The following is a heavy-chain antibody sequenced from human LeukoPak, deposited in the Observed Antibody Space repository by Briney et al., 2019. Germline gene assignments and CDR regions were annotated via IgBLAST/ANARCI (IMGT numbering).Heavy chain of an antibody. CDR2: INPNSGGT. CDR3: AREMVRGVIIKDYYYYGMDV. V-gene: IGHV1-2*02. D-gene: IGHD3-10*01. CDR1: GYTFTGYY. J-gene: IGHJ6*02. Sequence: ASVEVSCKASGYTFTGYYMHWVRQAPGQGLEWMGWINPNSGGTNYAQKFQGRVTMTRDTSISTAYMELSRLRSDDTAVYYCAREMVRGVIIKDYYYYGMDVWGQGTTVTVSS.